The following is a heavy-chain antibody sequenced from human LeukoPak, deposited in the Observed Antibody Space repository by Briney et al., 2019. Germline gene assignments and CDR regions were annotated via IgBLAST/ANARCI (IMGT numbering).Heavy chain of an antibody. CDR1: GFSVSTNY. CDR3: ARSVQLDPWGAFDI. J-gene: IGHJ3*02. Sequence: PGGSLRLSCAASGFSVSTNYMSWVRQAPGKRLEWVSVVYIDGTTYYAESVKGRFTFSRDNFKNTLYLQMNNLRAEDTAVYYCARSVQLDPWGAFDIWGQGTMVTVSS. V-gene: IGHV3-53*01. CDR2: VYIDGTT. D-gene: IGHD1-1*01.